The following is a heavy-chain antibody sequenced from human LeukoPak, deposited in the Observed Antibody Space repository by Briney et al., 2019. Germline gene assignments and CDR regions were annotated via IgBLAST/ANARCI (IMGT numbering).Heavy chain of an antibody. J-gene: IGHJ6*03. CDR1: GYSFTSYW. CDR3: ARSQYCSSTSCYLLNRPYYYYYMDV. CDR2: IYPGDSDT. D-gene: IGHD2-2*01. Sequence: GESLKISCKGSGYSFTSYWIGWVRQMPGKGLEWMGIIYPGDSDTRYSPSFQGQVTISADKSISTAYLQWSSLKASDTAMYYCARSQYCSSTSCYLLNRPYYYYYMDVWGKGTSVTVSS. V-gene: IGHV5-51*01.